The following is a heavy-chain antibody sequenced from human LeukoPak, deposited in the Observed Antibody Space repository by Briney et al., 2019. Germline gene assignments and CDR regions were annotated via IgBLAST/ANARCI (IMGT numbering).Heavy chain of an antibody. Sequence: GGSLRLSCAASGFTFSSHWMSWVRQALGKGLEWVAVISYDSTKRYYAHSVKGRFTISRDNAKKSLYLQMNSLRAEDTAVYYCAVYGSGFDPWGQGTLVTVSS. V-gene: IGHV3-30*03. D-gene: IGHD3-10*01. CDR1: GFTFSSHW. CDR2: ISYDSTKR. J-gene: IGHJ5*02. CDR3: AVYGSGFDP.